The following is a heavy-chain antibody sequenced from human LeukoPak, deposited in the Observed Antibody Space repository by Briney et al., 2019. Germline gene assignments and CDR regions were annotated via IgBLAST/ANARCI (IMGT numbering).Heavy chain of an antibody. CDR1: GGSISSYY. CDR2: IYYSGST. Sequence: PSETLSLTCTVSGGSISSYYWSWIRQPPGKGLEWIGYIYYSGSTNYNPSLKSRVTISVDTSKNQFSLKLSSVTAADTAVYYCARHTYDILTGYYSYYFDYWGQGTLVTVSS. D-gene: IGHD3-9*01. V-gene: IGHV4-59*08. J-gene: IGHJ4*02. CDR3: ARHTYDILTGYYSYYFDY.